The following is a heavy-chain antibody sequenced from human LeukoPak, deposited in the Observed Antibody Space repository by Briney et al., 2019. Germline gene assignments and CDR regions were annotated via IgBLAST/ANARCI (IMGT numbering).Heavy chain of an antibody. CDR2: MSSSGGTI. Sequence: GGSLRLSCAASGFSFSSYELNWVRQAPGKGLEWVSYMSSSGGTIYYADSVKGRFTISRDNGRSSLFLQMNSLRAEDTAVYYCARGMTGRYFGPFDSWGQGTLVTVSS. CDR1: GFSFSSYE. D-gene: IGHD3-9*01. J-gene: IGHJ4*02. CDR3: ARGMTGRYFGPFDS. V-gene: IGHV3-48*03.